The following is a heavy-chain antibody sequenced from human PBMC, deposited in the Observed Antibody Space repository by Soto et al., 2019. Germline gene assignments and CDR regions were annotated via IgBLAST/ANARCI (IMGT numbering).Heavy chain of an antibody. CDR3: ARDRYYYDSSGYYYSAYYFDY. CDR1: GFTFSSYA. Sequence: GGSLRLSCAASGFTFSSYAMHWVRQAPGKGLEWVAVISYDGSNKYYADSVKGRFTISRDNSKNTLYLQMNSLRAEDTAVYYCARDRYYYDSSGYYYSAYYFDYWGQGTLVTVSS. CDR2: ISYDGSNK. V-gene: IGHV3-30-3*01. J-gene: IGHJ4*02. D-gene: IGHD3-22*01.